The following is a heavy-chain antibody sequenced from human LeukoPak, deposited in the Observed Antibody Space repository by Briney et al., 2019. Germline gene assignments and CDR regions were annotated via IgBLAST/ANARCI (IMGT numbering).Heavy chain of an antibody. J-gene: IGHJ4*02. D-gene: IGHD3-10*01. CDR3: ARGASIAGGFDG. CDR1: GFIFTSYW. Sequence: PGGSLRLSCAASGFIFTSYWMHWVRQAPGKGLVWVSRIDGDGSSTMYADSVKGRFTISRDSAKNTVYLQMKSLRVEDTALYYCARGASIAGGFDGWGQGTLVTVSS. CDR2: IDGDGSST. V-gene: IGHV3-74*03.